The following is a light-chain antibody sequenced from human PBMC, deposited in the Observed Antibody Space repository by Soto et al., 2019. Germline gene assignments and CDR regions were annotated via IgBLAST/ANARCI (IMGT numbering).Light chain of an antibody. J-gene: IGLJ1*01. V-gene: IGLV2-14*01. CDR1: SSDVGGYNY. CDR3: SSYTSSSTLYV. CDR2: EVS. Sequence: QSALTQPASVSGSPGQSITISCTGTSSDVGGYNYVSWYQQHPGKAPKLMIYEVSNRPSGVSNRCSGSKSGNTASLTISGLQPADEADYYCSSYTSSSTLYVFGTGTKVTVL.